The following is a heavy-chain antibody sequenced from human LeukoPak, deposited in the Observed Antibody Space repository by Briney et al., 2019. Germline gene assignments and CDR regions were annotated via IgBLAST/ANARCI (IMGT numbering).Heavy chain of an antibody. CDR2: ISGSGGST. J-gene: IGHJ4*02. D-gene: IGHD3-10*01. CDR3: AKDKHYYGSGSYGPFDY. Sequence: GGSLRLSCAASGFTFSSYAMSWIRQAPGKGLEWVSAISGSGGSTYYADSVKGRFTISRDNSKNTLYLQMNSLRAEDTAVYYCAKDKHYYGSGSYGPFDYWGQGTLVTVSS. CDR1: GFTFSSYA. V-gene: IGHV3-23*01.